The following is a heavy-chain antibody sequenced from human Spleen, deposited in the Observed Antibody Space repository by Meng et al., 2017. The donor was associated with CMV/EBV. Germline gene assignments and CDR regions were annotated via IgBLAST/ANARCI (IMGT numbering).Heavy chain of an antibody. CDR2: ISSSGSTI. CDR3: ARDRAGYYDFWSGEGYYFDY. D-gene: IGHD3-3*01. Sequence: GGSLRLSCAASGFTFSDYYMSWIRQAPGKGLEWVSYISSSGSTIYYADSVKGRFTISRDNAKNSLYLQMNSLRAEDTAVYYCARDRAGYYDFWSGEGYYFDYWGQGTLVTVSS. V-gene: IGHV3-11*04. J-gene: IGHJ4*02. CDR1: GFTFSDYY.